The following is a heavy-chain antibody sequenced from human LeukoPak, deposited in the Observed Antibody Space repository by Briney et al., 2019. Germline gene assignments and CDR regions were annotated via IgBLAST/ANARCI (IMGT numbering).Heavy chain of an antibody. D-gene: IGHD6-19*01. Sequence: SQTLSLTCAISGDSVSSDSAAWNWIRQSPSRGLEWLGRTYYRSKWHNDYAGSVKSRITFNPDTSKNQFSLHLNSVTPEGTAVYYCARVGASGWPHFDYWGQGSLVTVSS. CDR3: ARVGASGWPHFDY. CDR2: TYYRSKWHN. J-gene: IGHJ4*02. CDR1: GDSVSSDSAA. V-gene: IGHV6-1*01.